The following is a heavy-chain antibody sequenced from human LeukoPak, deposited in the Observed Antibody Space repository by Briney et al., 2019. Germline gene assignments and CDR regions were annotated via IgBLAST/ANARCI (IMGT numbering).Heavy chain of an antibody. Sequence: GGSLRLSCAVSGFTFSSYWMHWVRQAPGKGLVWVSRINSDGSSTSYADSVKGRFTISRDNSKNTLYLQMNSLRAEDTAVYYCAKDRGSSYGYWGPRKTGGENDYFDYWGQGTLVTVSS. CDR2: INSDGSST. CDR3: AKDRGSSYGYWGPRKTGGENDYFDY. V-gene: IGHV3-74*01. D-gene: IGHD5-18*01. J-gene: IGHJ4*02. CDR1: GFTFSSYW.